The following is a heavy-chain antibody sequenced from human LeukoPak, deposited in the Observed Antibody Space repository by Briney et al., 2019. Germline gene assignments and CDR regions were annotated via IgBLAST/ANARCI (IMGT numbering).Heavy chain of an antibody. V-gene: IGHV4-61*02. Sequence: PSQTLSLTCTVSGGSISSGSYYWSWIRQPAGKGLEWIGRIYTSGSTNYNPSLKRRVTISVDTSKNQFSLKLSSVTAADTAVYYCAREITNYYDILTGYYFTDYWGQGTLVTVSS. J-gene: IGHJ4*02. CDR2: IYTSGST. CDR1: GGSISSGSYY. D-gene: IGHD3-9*01. CDR3: AREITNYYDILTGYYFTDY.